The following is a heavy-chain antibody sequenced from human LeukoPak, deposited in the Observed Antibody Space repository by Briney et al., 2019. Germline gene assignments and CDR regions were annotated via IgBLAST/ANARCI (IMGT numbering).Heavy chain of an antibody. CDR3: ARSSRELGGYAPWELTPPFDY. D-gene: IGHD1-7*01. CDR2: IFPSGGEI. CDR1: GFTFSTFA. Sequence: GGSLRLSCAASGFTFSTFAMIWVRQPPGKGLEWVSSIFPSGGEIHYADSVRGRFTISRDNSKSTLSLQMNSLRAEDTAVYYCARSSRELGGYAPWELTPPFDYWGQGTLVTVSS. V-gene: IGHV3-23*01. J-gene: IGHJ4*02.